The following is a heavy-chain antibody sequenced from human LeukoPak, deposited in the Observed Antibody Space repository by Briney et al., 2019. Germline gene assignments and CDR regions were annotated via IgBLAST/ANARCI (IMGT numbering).Heavy chain of an antibody. CDR1: GGFISSGGYS. CDR2: IYHSGST. D-gene: IGHD6-13*01. J-gene: IGHJ5*02. CDR3: ARMIAAAGTRWFDP. V-gene: IGHV4-30-2*01. Sequence: PSQTLSLTCAVSGGFISSGGYSWSWIRQPPGKGLEWIGYIYHSGSTYYNPSLKSRVTISVDRSKNQFSLKLSSVTAADTAVYYCARMIAAAGTRWFDPWGQGTLVTVSS.